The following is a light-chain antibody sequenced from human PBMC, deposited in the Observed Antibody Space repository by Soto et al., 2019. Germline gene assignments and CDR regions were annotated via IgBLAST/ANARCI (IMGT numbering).Light chain of an antibody. CDR1: SSDVGGYNL. J-gene: IGLJ1*01. CDR2: EGS. V-gene: IGLV2-23*01. CDR3: CSYAGSRTFV. Sequence: QSALTQPSSVSGSPGQSSTISCTGTSSDVGGYNLVSWYQQHPGKAPKLMIYEGSKRPSGVSNRCSGSKSGNTASLTISGLQAEDEADYHCCSYAGSRTFVFGTGTKLTVL.